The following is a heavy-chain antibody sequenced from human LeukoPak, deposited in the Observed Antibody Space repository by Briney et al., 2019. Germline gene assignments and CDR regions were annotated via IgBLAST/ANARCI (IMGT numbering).Heavy chain of an antibody. CDR3: ARAGDGSGSFV. CDR2: IIPIFVTA. J-gene: IGHJ6*04. CDR1: GGTFSSYA. Sequence: PSVTVSCKPSGGTFSSYAISWVRQAPGQGLEWMGGIIPIFVTANYAQTFHGRVTITADKSTRTAYMELSSLRSEDSAVYYCARAGDGSGSFVWGKGTPVTVSS. V-gene: IGHV1-69*06. D-gene: IGHD3-10*01.